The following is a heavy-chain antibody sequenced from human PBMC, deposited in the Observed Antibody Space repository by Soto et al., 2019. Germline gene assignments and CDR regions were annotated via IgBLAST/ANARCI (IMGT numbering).Heavy chain of an antibody. D-gene: IGHD4-17*01. Sequence: QLQXXXSGXGXXKPSETLSLTCTVSGGSISSSXYYWGWIRQPPGKGLEWIGSIYYSGSTYYNPSLKSRVTISVDTSKTQFSLKLSSVTAADTAVYYCAKTFYGDGGYYFDYWGQGTLVTVSS. V-gene: IGHV4-39*01. CDR1: GGSISSSXYY. J-gene: IGHJ4*02. CDR2: IYYSGST. CDR3: AKTFYGDGGYYFDY.